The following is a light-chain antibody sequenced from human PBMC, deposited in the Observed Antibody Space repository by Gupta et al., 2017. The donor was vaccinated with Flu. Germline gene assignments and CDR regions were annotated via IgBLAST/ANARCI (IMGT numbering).Light chain of an antibody. J-gene: IGLJ3*02. Sequence: SSELAPDPAVSVALGQTVRITCQGDSLRSYYASWYQQKPGQAPLLVIYGGNNRPSGIPDRFSGTTSGNTASLTITGAQAEDEADYYCNSRDSSANLVFGGGTKLTVL. CDR3: NSRDSSANLV. CDR2: GGN. CDR1: SLRSYY. V-gene: IGLV3-19*01.